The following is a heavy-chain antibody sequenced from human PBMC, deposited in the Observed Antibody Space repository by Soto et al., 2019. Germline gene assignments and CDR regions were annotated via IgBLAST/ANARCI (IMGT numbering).Heavy chain of an antibody. V-gene: IGHV1-18*01. CDR1: GGTFSSYA. Sequence: ASVKVSCKASGGTFSSYAISWVRQAPGQGLEWMGWISAYNGNTNYAQKLQGRVTMTTDTSTSTAYMELRSLRSDDTAVYYCARDREYYYGSGSYYPSNWFDPWGQGTLVTVS. CDR3: ARDREYYYGSGSYYPSNWFDP. J-gene: IGHJ5*02. D-gene: IGHD3-10*01. CDR2: ISAYNGNT.